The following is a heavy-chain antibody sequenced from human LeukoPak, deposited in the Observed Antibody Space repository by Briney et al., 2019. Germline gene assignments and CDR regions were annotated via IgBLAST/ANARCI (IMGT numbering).Heavy chain of an antibody. D-gene: IGHD6-13*01. CDR1: GGSFSGYY. CDR2: INHSGST. J-gene: IGHJ5*02. Sequence: DPSETLSLTCAVYGGSFSGYYWSWIRQPPGKGLEWIGEINHSGSTNYNPSLKSRVTISVDTSKNQFPLKLSSVTAADTAVYYCARGLVSSSGWFDPWGQGTLVTVSS. V-gene: IGHV4-34*01. CDR3: ARGLVSSSGWFDP.